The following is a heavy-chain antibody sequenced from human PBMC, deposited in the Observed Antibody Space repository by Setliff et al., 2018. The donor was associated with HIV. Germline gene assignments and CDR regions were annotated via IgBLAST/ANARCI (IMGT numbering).Heavy chain of an antibody. CDR3: ARENYYGSGSYLFSDYYYYGMDV. CDR2: IDYSGST. CDR1: GGSISSYY. J-gene: IGHJ6*02. Sequence: SETLSLTCTVSGGSISSYYWSWTRQPPGKGLEWIGYIDYSGSTKYNPSLKSRVTISVDTSKNQFSLKLNSVTTVDTAVYYCARENYYGSGSYLFSDYYYYGMDVWGQGTTVTVSS. V-gene: IGHV4-59*01. D-gene: IGHD3-10*01.